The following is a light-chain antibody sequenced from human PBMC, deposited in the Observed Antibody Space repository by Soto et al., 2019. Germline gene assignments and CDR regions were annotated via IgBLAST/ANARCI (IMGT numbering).Light chain of an antibody. CDR1: NSNIGNKY. J-gene: IGLJ3*02. V-gene: IGLV1-47*01. CDR2: RNN. CDR3: AAWDDGVGGQA. Sequence: QSVLTQPPSASGTPGQRVTISCSGSNSNIGNKYVYWYQQLPGTAPKLLMYRNNHRPSGVPDRFSGSKSGTSASLAISGLRSEDEADYYCAAWDDGVGGQAFGGGTKLTVL.